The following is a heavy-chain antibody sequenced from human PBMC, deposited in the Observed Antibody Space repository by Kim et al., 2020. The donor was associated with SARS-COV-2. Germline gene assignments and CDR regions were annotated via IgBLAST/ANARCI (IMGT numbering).Heavy chain of an antibody. CDR2: INHSGST. D-gene: IGHD2-8*01. Sequence: SETLSLTCAVYGGSFSGYYWSWIRQPPGKGLEWIGEINHSGSTNYNPSLKSRVTISVDTSKNQFSLKLSSVTAADTAVYYCARSLVVLMVYDGRLGSFDIWGQGTMVTVSS. CDR3: ARSLVVLMVYDGRLGSFDI. CDR1: GGSFSGYY. V-gene: IGHV4-34*01. J-gene: IGHJ3*02.